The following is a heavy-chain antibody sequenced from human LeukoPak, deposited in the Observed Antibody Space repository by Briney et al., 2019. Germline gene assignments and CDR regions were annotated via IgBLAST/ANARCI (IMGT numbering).Heavy chain of an antibody. Sequence: ASVKVSCKASGYTFTGYYMHWVRQAPGQGLEWMGWINPNSGGTNYAQKLQGRVTMTTDTSTSTAYMELRSLRSDDTAVYYCARERTSSYYDSRGYYYDPGFDYWGQGTLVTVSS. D-gene: IGHD3-22*01. CDR3: ARERTSSYYDSRGYYYDPGFDY. V-gene: IGHV1-2*02. CDR1: GYTFTGYY. CDR2: INPNSGGT. J-gene: IGHJ4*02.